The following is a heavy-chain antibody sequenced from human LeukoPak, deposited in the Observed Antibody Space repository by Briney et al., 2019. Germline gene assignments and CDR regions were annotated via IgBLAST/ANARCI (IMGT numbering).Heavy chain of an antibody. V-gene: IGHV1-2*06. CDR1: GYTFTCYY. D-gene: IGHD2-2*01. J-gene: IGHJ5*02. Sequence: GASVKVSCKASGYTFTCYYMHWVRQAPGQGLEWMGRINPNSGGTNYAQKFQGRVTMTRDTSISTAYMELSRLRSDDTAVYYCARVRVPAAPNWFDPWGQGTLVTVSS. CDR3: ARVRVPAAPNWFDP. CDR2: INPNSGGT.